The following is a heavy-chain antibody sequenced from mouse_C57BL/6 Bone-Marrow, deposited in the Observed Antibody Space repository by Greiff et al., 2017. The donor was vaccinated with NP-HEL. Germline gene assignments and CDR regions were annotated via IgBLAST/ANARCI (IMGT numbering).Heavy chain of an antibody. CDR1: GFNITNTY. V-gene: IGHV14-3*01. CDR3: AIWRGFDY. Sequence: VQLKQSVAELVRPGASVKLSCTASGFNITNTYMPWVKQRPEQGLEWIGRIDPANGNTKYAPKFQGKATITADTSSNTAYLQLSSLTSEDTAIYYCAIWRGFDYWGQGTTLTVSS. J-gene: IGHJ2*01. CDR2: IDPANGNT.